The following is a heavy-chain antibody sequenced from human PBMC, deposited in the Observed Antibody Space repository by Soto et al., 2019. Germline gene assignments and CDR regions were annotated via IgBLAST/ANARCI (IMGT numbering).Heavy chain of an antibody. CDR2: ISTYNGDT. Sequence: QVQLVQSVTEVKKPGASVQVSCKASGYSFTSYGINWVRQAPGQGLEWMGWISTYNGDTNYAQKFQGTVTMTTDTATTTAYMALRRLTPDDTAVYFCARGESTGSPRGWFDPWGPGTLGSVSS. CDR3: ARGESTGSPRGWFDP. V-gene: IGHV1-18*04. D-gene: IGHD1-26*01. CDR1: GYSFTSYG. J-gene: IGHJ5*02.